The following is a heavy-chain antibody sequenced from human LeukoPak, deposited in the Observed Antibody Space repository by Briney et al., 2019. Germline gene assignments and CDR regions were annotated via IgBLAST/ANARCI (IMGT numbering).Heavy chain of an antibody. V-gene: IGHV4-39*01. Sequence: PSETLSLTCTVSGGPISSGTYYWGWVRQPPGKGLEWIGSISHRGSTSPNPSLKSRVTISRDTSKNQFSLRLSSLTAADTAVYYCARGRRYLDWSEYYFDFWGQGILVTVSS. J-gene: IGHJ4*02. CDR3: ARGRRYLDWSEYYFDF. CDR2: ISHRGST. D-gene: IGHD3-9*01. CDR1: GGPISSGTYY.